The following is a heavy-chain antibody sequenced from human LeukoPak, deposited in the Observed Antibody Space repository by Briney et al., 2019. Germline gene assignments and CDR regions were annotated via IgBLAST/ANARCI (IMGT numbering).Heavy chain of an antibody. CDR1: GASISSYY. Sequence: TSETLSLTCTDSGASISSYYWSWIRQPPGKGLEWIGYIYYSGSTNYNPSLKSRVTISVDTSKNQFSLKLSSVTAADTAVYYCARIAGGAYYYYYGMDVWGQGTTVTVSS. V-gene: IGHV4-59*08. CDR3: ARIAGGAYYYYYGMDV. J-gene: IGHJ6*02. CDR2: IYYSGST. D-gene: IGHD3-16*01.